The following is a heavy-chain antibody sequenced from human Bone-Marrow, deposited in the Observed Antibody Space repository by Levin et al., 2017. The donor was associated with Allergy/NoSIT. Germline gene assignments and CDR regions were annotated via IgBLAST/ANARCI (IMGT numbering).Heavy chain of an antibody. V-gene: IGHV4-34*01. D-gene: IGHD3-3*01. Sequence: SETLSLTCAVSGASFNDHYWSWIRQPPGKGLEWIGEINHTGSTKYNPSLKSRVTISMDTSKNLFSLTLISVTAADTALYFCARGRTMFGTVAPFDSWGQGTLVTVSS. CDR1: GASFNDHY. CDR2: INHTGST. J-gene: IGHJ4*02. CDR3: ARGRTMFGTVAPFDS.